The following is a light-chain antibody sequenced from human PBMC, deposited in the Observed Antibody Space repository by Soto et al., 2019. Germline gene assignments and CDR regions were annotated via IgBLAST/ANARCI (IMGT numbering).Light chain of an antibody. CDR1: QSISNW. J-gene: IGKJ1*01. CDR2: DAS. CDR3: QQYNSYSWT. V-gene: IGKV1-5*01. Sequence: DLQMTHSPSTLSASVGDRVTISCRASQSISNWLVWYQQKPGEAPKLLIYDASALPRGVPSRFSGSGSGTEFTLTISSLQPDDFATYYCQQYNSYSWTFGQGTKVDI.